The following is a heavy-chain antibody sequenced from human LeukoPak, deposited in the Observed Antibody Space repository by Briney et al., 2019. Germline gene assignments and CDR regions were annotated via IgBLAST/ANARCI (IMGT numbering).Heavy chain of an antibody. D-gene: IGHD1-26*01. CDR1: GYTFTSYG. V-gene: IGHV1-18*01. J-gene: IGHJ4*02. CDR3: ARSTVGAISDFTPALTDY. Sequence: ASVKVSCKASGYTFTSYGISWVRQAPGQGLEWMGWISAYNGNTNYAQKLQGRVTMTTDTSTSTAYMELRSLRSDDTAVYYCARSTVGAISDFTPALTDYWGQGTLVTVSS. CDR2: ISAYNGNT.